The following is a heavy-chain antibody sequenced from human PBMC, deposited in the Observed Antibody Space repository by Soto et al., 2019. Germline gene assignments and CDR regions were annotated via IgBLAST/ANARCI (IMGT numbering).Heavy chain of an antibody. D-gene: IGHD2-8*01. CDR3: ARDRCTNGVCYAPSDY. Sequence: GGSLRLSCATSGFTFSTYAMHWVRQAPGKGLEYVSAISSNGRSTHYANSVRGRFTISRDNSKNTLYLQMDSLRAEDMAVYYCARDRCTNGVCYAPSDYWGQGTPVTVSS. CDR2: ISSNGRST. J-gene: IGHJ4*02. CDR1: GFTFSTYA. V-gene: IGHV3-64*01.